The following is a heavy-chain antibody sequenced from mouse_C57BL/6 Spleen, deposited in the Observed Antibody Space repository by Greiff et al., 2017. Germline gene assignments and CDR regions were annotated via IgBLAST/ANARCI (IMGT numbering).Heavy chain of an antibody. D-gene: IGHD1-1*01. J-gene: IGHJ2*01. CDR2: IDPSDSYT. CDR3: ARWTTVVVDY. CDR1: GYTFTSYW. Sequence: QVQLQQPGAELVKPGASVKLSCKASGYTFTSYWMQWVKQRPGPGLEWIGEIDPSDSYTNYNQKFKGKATLTVDTSSSSANRQLSSLTSEDSAVFYCARWTTVVVDYWGQGTTLTVSS. V-gene: IGHV1-50*01.